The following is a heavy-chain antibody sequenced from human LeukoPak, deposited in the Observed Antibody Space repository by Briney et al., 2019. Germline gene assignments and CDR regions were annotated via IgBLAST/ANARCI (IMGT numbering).Heavy chain of an antibody. Sequence: NPSETLSLTCTVSGGSISSYYWSWIRQPPGKGLEWIGYIYYSGSTNYNPSLKSRVTISVDTSKNQFSLKLSSVTAADTAVYYCARSPCGSGSATFLGFDPWGQGTLVTVSS. V-gene: IGHV4-59*12. CDR1: GGSISSYY. CDR3: ARSPCGSGSATFLGFDP. J-gene: IGHJ5*02. D-gene: IGHD3-10*01. CDR2: IYYSGST.